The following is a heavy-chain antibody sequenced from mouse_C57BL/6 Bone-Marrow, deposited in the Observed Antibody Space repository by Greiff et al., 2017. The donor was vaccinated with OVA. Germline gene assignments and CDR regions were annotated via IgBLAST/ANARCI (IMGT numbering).Heavy chain of an antibody. CDR1: GYSITSGYY. V-gene: IGHV3-6*01. J-gene: IGHJ4*01. CDR2: ISYDGSN. CDR3: ARGADY. Sequence: EVKLEESGPGLVKPSQSLSLTCSVTGYSITSGYYWNWIRQFPGNKLEWMGYISYDGSNNYNPSLKNRISITRDTSKNQFFLKLNSVTTEDTATYYCARGADYWGQGTSVTVSS.